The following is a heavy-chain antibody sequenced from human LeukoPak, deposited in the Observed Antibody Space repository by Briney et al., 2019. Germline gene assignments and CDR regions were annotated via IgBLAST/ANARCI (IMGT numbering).Heavy chain of an antibody. CDR2: ISGSGGNA. CDR1: GFTFSSYT. J-gene: IGHJ4*02. V-gene: IGHV3-23*01. CDR3: ARGVIPAAGFFDY. D-gene: IGHD6-13*01. Sequence: GGSLRLSCAASGFTFSSYTMNWVRQAPGKGLEWVSAISGSGGNAYYADSVKGRFTISRDNSKNTLYLQMNSLRAEDTAVYYCARGVIPAAGFFDYWGQGTLVTVSS.